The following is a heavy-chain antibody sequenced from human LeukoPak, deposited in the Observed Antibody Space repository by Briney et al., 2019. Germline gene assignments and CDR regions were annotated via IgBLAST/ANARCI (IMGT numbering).Heavy chain of an antibody. CDR2: ISAYNGNT. CDR1: GYTFTSYG. CDR3: ARDRKRFLEWVDYYYYYGMDV. Sequence: GASVKVSCKASGYTFTSYGISWVRQAPGQGLEWMGWISAYNGNTNYAQKLQGRVTMTTDTSTSTAYMELRSLRSDDTAVYYCARDRKRFLEWVDYYYYYGMDVWGQGTTVTVSS. J-gene: IGHJ6*02. V-gene: IGHV1-18*01. D-gene: IGHD3-3*01.